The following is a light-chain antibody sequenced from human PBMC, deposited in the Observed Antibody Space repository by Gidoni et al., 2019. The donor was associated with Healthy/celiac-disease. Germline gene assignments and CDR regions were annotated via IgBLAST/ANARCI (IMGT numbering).Light chain of an antibody. V-gene: IGKV2-28*01. CDR3: MQALQTPLT. J-gene: IGKJ4*01. CDR1: QRLLHSNGYNY. Sequence: DIVMPQSPLSLPVTPGEPASISCRSSQRLLHSNGYNYLDLYLQKPGQSPQLLIYFGSNRASGVPDRFSGSGAGTDFTLKISRVEAEDVGVYYCMQALQTPLTFGGGTKVEIK. CDR2: FGS.